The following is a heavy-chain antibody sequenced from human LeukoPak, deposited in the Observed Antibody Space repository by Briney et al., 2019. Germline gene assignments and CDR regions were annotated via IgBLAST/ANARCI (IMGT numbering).Heavy chain of an antibody. CDR3: ARLNWGTNYYYYMDV. D-gene: IGHD7-27*01. CDR2: ISYDGSNK. V-gene: IGHV3-30*04. CDR1: GFTFSSYA. J-gene: IGHJ6*03. Sequence: GGSLRLSCAASGFTFSSYAMHWVRQAPGKGLEWVALISYDGSNKYYADSVKGRFTISRDNSKNTLYLQMNSLRTEDTAVYYCARLNWGTNYYYYMDVWGKGTTVTVSS.